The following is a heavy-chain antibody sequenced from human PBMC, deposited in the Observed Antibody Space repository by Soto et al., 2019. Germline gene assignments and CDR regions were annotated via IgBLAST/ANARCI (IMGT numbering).Heavy chain of an antibody. CDR1: GGSVSSGSYY. V-gene: IGHV4-61*01. CDR3: AREVGRGGGIFDP. D-gene: IGHD3-10*01. Sequence: KPSETLSLTCTVSGGSVSSGSYYWSWIRQPPGKGLEWIGYIYYSGSTNYNPSLKSRVTISVDTSKNQFSLKLSSVTAADTAVYYCAREVGRGGGIFDPWGQGTLVTVSS. J-gene: IGHJ5*02. CDR2: IYYSGST.